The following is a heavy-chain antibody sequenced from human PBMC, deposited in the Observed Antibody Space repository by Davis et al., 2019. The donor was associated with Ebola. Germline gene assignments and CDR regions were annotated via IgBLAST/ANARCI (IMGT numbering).Heavy chain of an antibody. Sequence: GESLKISCAASGFTFSSYWMSWVRQAPGKGLEWVANIKQDGSEKYYVDSVKGRFTISRDNAKNSLYLQMNSLRAEDTAVYYCAKGAIGGVAYTSYFDYWGQGTLVTVSS. CDR2: IKQDGSEK. D-gene: IGHD3-16*01. J-gene: IGHJ4*02. V-gene: IGHV3-7*03. CDR3: AKGAIGGVAYTSYFDY. CDR1: GFTFSSYW.